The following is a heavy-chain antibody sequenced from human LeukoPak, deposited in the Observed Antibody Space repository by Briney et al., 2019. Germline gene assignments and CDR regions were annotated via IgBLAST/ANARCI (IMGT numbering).Heavy chain of an antibody. J-gene: IGHJ4*02. CDR1: GYTFTSYG. CDR2: ISAYNGNT. D-gene: IGHD3-10*01. V-gene: IGHV1-18*01. Sequence: ASVTVSCKASGYTFTSYGISWVRQAPGQGLEWMGWISAYNGNTNYAQKLQGRVTMTTDTSTSTAYMELRSLRPDDTAVYYCARDRYYYGSGSSHWGQGTLVTVSS. CDR3: ARDRYYYGSGSSH.